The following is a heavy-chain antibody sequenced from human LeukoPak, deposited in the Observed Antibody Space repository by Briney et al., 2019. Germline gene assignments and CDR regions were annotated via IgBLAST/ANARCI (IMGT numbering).Heavy chain of an antibody. D-gene: IGHD4-17*01. Sequence: ASVKVSCKASGYTFTGYYMHWVRQAPGQGLEWMGWINPNSGGTNYAQKFQGRVTMTTDTSTSTAYMELRSLRSDGTAVYYCARGKSQNDYGDYVGYYYYYYMDVWGKGTTVTVSS. CDR3: ARGKSQNDYGDYVGYYYYYYMDV. CDR1: GYTFTGYY. V-gene: IGHV1-2*02. CDR2: INPNSGGT. J-gene: IGHJ6*03.